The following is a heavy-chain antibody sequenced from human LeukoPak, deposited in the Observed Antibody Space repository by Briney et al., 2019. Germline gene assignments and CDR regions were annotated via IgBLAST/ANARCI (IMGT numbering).Heavy chain of an antibody. CDR2: IYYSGST. D-gene: IGHD6-13*01. CDR3: ARHGSIATGAFTH. Sequence: PSETLSLMCTLSGGFISSSSYYWGWIHQPPGKGQQWIGSIYYSGSTYYNPSLKSRVTISVDTSKNQFSLKLGSVTAADTAVYYCARHGSIATGAFTHWGQGTLVTVSS. CDR1: GGFISSSSYY. V-gene: IGHV4-39*01. J-gene: IGHJ4*02.